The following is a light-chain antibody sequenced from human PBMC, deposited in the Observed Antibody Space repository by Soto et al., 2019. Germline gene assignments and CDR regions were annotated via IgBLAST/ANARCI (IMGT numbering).Light chain of an antibody. CDR1: SSDVGIYNF. J-gene: IGLJ2*01. V-gene: IGLV2-14*01. CDR2: EVN. CDR3: SSYTSSNTPVV. Sequence: QSALTQPASVSGSPGQSITISCTGTSSDVGIYNFVSWYQHHPGKAPTLMIYEVNNRPSGVSNRFSGSKSGNTASLTISGLQAEDEADYYCSSYTSSNTPVVFGGGTKLTVL.